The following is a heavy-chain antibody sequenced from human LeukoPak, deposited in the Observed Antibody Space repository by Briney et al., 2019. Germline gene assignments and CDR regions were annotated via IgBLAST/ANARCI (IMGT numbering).Heavy chain of an antibody. D-gene: IGHD2-2*03. CDR3: VWGLDIVVVPAAMEDY. Sequence: PGGSLRLSCLVSGFSFSDYAMSWVRQAPGKGLEWVSAISGSGGSTYYADSVKGRFTISRDNSKNTLYLQMNSLRAEDTAVYYCVWGLDIVVVPAAMEDYWGQGTLVTVSS. J-gene: IGHJ4*02. CDR2: ISGSGGST. V-gene: IGHV3-23*01. CDR1: GFSFSDYA.